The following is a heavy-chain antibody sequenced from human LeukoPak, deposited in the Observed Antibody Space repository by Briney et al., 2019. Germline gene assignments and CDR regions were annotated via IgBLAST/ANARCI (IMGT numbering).Heavy chain of an antibody. Sequence: PSETLSLTCTVSGGSMKNYYWSWIRQPPGKGLEWIGFIYYSGSTNYNPSLKSRVTISVDTSKNQFSLKLSSVTAADTAVYYCARTTEGGYTYDYFYYYYMDVWGKGTTVTISS. V-gene: IGHV4-59*01. CDR1: GGSMKNYY. CDR2: IYYSGST. J-gene: IGHJ6*03. CDR3: ARTTEGGYTYDYFYYYYMDV. D-gene: IGHD5-18*01.